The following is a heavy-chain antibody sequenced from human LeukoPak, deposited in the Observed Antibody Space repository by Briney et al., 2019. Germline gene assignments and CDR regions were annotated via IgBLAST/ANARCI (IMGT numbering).Heavy chain of an antibody. CDR3: ARKFNVLRFLEWATAWFDP. CDR1: GGPFSGYY. D-gene: IGHD3-3*01. Sequence: SETLSLTCAVYGGPFSGYYWSWIRQPPGKGLGWIGEINNSGSTNYNPSLKSRVTISVDTSKNHFSLKLSSVTAADTAVYYCARKFNVLRFLEWATAWFDPWGQGTLVTVSS. J-gene: IGHJ5*02. V-gene: IGHV4-34*01. CDR2: INNSGST.